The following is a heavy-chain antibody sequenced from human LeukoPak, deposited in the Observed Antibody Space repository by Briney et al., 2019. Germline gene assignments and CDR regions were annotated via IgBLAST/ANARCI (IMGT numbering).Heavy chain of an antibody. CDR1: GFTFSSHS. Sequence: PGGSLRLSCVGSGFTFSSHSMNWVRQAPGKGLEWVSSIDRRGRSIYYADSVKGRFIVSRDNAQNSVYLQMNNLRDEDAAMYYCTRERAPGVQRELGYWGQGTLVTVSS. CDR3: TRERAPGVQRELGY. V-gene: IGHV3-21*06. D-gene: IGHD1-26*01. J-gene: IGHJ4*02. CDR2: IDRRGRSI.